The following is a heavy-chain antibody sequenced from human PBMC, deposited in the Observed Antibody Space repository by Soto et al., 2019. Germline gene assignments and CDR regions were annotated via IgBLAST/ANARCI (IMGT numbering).Heavy chain of an antibody. CDR2: IYDSGST. V-gene: IGHV4-31*02. Sequence: TLSLTCTVSGGSMSRGGYYWRWIRQHPGKGLEWIGYIYDSGSTYYSPSLKSRVTISGDSSKNQFYLKLTSVTAADTAFYYCARTLRSVWYGTFDYWGQGALVTVSS. D-gene: IGHD6-19*01. J-gene: IGHJ4*02. CDR1: GGSMSRGGYY. CDR3: ARTLRSVWYGTFDY.